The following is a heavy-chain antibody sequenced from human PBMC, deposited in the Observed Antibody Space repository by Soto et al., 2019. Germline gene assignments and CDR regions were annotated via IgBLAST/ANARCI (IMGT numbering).Heavy chain of an antibody. Sequence: PSETLSLTCAVYGGSFSGYYWSWIRQPPGKGLEWIGEINHSGSTNYNPSLKSRVTISVDTSKNQFSLKLSSVTAADTAVYYCARGVIQSGQTGTTAAQIDYWGQGTLVTVSS. J-gene: IGHJ4*02. CDR3: ARGVIQSGQTGTTAAQIDY. D-gene: IGHD1-7*01. CDR2: INHSGST. V-gene: IGHV4-34*01. CDR1: GGSFSGYY.